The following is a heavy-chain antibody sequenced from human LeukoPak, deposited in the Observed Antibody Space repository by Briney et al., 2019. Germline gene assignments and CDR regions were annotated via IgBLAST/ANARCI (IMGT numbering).Heavy chain of an antibody. Sequence: SGGSLRLSCAASGFTFDDYAMHWVRQAPGKGLEWVSGISWNSGSIGYADSVKGRFTISRDNAKNSLYLQMNSLRAEDTALYYCAKDIMEELGYCSGGSCYGGDAFDIWGQGTMVTVSS. CDR3: AKDIMEELGYCSGGSCYGGDAFDI. CDR1: GFTFDDYA. CDR2: ISWNSGSI. D-gene: IGHD2-15*01. V-gene: IGHV3-9*01. J-gene: IGHJ3*02.